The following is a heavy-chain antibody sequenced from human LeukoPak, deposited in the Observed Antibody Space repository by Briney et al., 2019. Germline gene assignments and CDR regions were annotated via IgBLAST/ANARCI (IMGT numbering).Heavy chain of an antibody. V-gene: IGHV4-39*01. CDR2: MYYSGDT. D-gene: IGHD1-26*01. CDR3: ARSSIVRGFDI. Sequence: SETLSLTCTASGGSISSSTNYWAWIRQPPGKGLEWIVTMYYSGDTYHNPSLKSRVTMSVDTSKNQVSLMLSSVTAADTAVYYCARSSIVRGFDIWGPGTLVTVSS. J-gene: IGHJ4*02. CDR1: GGSISSSTNY.